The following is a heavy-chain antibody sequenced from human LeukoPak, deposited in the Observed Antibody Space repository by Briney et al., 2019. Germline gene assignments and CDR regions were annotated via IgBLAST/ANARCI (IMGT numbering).Heavy chain of an antibody. CDR2: IIPIFGTA. J-gene: IGHJ6*03. V-gene: IGHV1-69*13. CDR3: ARGIVVVPAAAVYYYYYYMDV. Sequence: ASVKVSCKASGYTFTSYGISWVRQAPGQGLEWMGGIIPIFGTANYAQKFQGRVTITADESTSTAYMELSGLRSEDTAVYYCARGIVVVPAAAVYYYYYYMDVWGKGTTVTVSS. CDR1: GYTFTSYG. D-gene: IGHD2-2*01.